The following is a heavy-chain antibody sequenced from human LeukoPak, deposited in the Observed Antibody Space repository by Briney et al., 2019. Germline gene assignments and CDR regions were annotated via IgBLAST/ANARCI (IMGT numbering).Heavy chain of an antibody. CDR2: ISWNSGSI. V-gene: IGHV3-9*01. CDR1: GFTFDDYA. CDR3: ASSEAAAVYNWFDP. D-gene: IGHD6-13*01. Sequence: GGSLRLSCAASGFTFDDYAMHWVRQAPGKGLEWVSGISWNSGSIGYADSVKGRFTISRDNAKNSLYLQMNSLRAEDTAVYYCASSEAAAVYNWFDPWGQGTLVTVSS. J-gene: IGHJ5*02.